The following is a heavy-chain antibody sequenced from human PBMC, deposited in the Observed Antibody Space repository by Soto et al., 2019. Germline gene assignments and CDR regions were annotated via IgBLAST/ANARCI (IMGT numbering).Heavy chain of an antibody. CDR1: GGSFGGYY. D-gene: IGHD4-17*01. CDR2: INHSGST. CDR3: ARGRILYGYYYYMDV. Sequence: SETLSLTCAVYGGSFGGYYWSWIRQPPGKGLEWIGEINHSGSTNYNPSLKSRVTISVDTSKNQFSLKLSSVTAADTAVYYCARGRILYGYYYYMDVWGKGTTVTVSS. V-gene: IGHV4-34*01. J-gene: IGHJ6*03.